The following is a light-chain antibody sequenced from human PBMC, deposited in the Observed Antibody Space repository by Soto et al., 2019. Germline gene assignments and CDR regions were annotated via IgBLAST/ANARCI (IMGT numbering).Light chain of an antibody. Sequence: EIVLTQSPGTLSLSPGERATLSCRASQSVSSNYLAWYQQKPGQAPRLLIYGASSRATGIPDRFSGSGSGTDFTLTINRLEPEDFAVYYCQQYVTSPQTFGQGTKVDIK. CDR2: GAS. CDR1: QSVSSNY. J-gene: IGKJ1*01. V-gene: IGKV3-20*01. CDR3: QQYVTSPQT.